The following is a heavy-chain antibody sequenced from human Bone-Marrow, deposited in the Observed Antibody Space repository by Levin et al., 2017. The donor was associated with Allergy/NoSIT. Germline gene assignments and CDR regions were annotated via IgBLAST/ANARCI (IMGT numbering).Heavy chain of an antibody. CDR2: IYYTGTT. V-gene: IGHV4-39*01. D-gene: IGHD2-2*01. CDR1: GGDSVSYPSYY. Sequence: PGGSLRLSCTVSGGDSVSYPSYYWGWIRQPPGKGLEWIGTIYYTGTTYYNPSLKSRVTISVDTSKNQFSLRLSSVTAADTAVYYCARHKCRSTACPMGNWGQGTLVTVSS. J-gene: IGHJ4*02. CDR3: ARHKCRSTACPMGN.